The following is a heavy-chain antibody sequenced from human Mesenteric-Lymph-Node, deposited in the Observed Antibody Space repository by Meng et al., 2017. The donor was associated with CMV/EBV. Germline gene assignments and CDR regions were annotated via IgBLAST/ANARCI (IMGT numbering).Heavy chain of an antibody. CDR1: GFTFSSYA. D-gene: IGHD4-11*01. Sequence: GESLKISCAASGFTFSSYAMHWVRQAPGKGLEWVAVISYDGSNKYYADSVKGRFTISRDNSKNTLYLQMNSLRAEDTAVYYCARNKYSNYDRIDYWGQGTLVTVSS. CDR3: ARNKYSNYDRIDY. CDR2: ISYDGSNK. V-gene: IGHV3-30*04. J-gene: IGHJ4*02.